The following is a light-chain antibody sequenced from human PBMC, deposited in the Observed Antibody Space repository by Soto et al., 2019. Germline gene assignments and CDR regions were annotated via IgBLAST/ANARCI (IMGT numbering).Light chain of an antibody. V-gene: IGKV1-5*01. CDR2: DAS. J-gene: IGKJ1*01. CDR1: QSISSW. Sequence: DIQMTQSPSTLSASVGDIVTINYRASQSISSWLAWYQQKPGEAPKLMIYDASALPRGVPSRFSGSGSGTKFTLTIASLQPDDFATYYCQQYETFSGTLGPGTKVDIK. CDR3: QQYETFSGT.